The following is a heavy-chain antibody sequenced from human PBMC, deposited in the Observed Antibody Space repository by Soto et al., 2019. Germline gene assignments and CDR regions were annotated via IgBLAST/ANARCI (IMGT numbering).Heavy chain of an antibody. Sequence: PGGSLRLSCAASGFTFSSYGMHWVRQAPGKGLEWVAVISYDGSNKYYADSVKGRFTTSRDNSKNTLYLQMNSLRAEDTAVYYCAKDSLSLVVVAAAPYYYYGMDVWGQGTTVTVSS. J-gene: IGHJ6*02. V-gene: IGHV3-30*18. CDR1: GFTFSSYG. CDR3: AKDSLSLVVVAAAPYYYYGMDV. D-gene: IGHD2-15*01. CDR2: ISYDGSNK.